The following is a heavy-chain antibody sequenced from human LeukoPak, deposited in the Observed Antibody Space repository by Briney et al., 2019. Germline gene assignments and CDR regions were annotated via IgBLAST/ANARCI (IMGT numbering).Heavy chain of an antibody. CDR1: GFTVSSNY. J-gene: IGHJ4*02. Sequence: GGSLRLSCAASGFTVSSNYMSWVRQAPGKGLEWVSVIYSGGSTYYADSVKGKFTISRDNSKNTLYLQMNSLRAEDTGVYYCAKDPPFSFLEWLYSFAPAGPFDYWGQGTLVTVSS. D-gene: IGHD3-3*01. CDR3: AKDPPFSFLEWLYSFAPAGPFDY. V-gene: IGHV3-66*01. CDR2: IYSGGST.